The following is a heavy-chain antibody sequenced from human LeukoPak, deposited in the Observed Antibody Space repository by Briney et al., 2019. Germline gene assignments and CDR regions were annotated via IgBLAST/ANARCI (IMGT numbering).Heavy chain of an antibody. CDR2: INHSGST. V-gene: IGHV4-34*01. CDR3: ARNTGDY. J-gene: IGHJ4*02. Sequence: SETLSLTCAVYGGSFSGYYWSWIRQPPGKGLEWIGEINHSGSTNYDPSLKRRVTISVDTSKNQFSLKLSSVTAADTAVYYCARNTGDYWGQGTLVTVSS. CDR1: GGSFSGYY. D-gene: IGHD1-14*01.